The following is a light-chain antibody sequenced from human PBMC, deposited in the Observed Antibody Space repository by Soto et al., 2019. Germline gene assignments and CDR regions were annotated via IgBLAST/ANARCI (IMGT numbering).Light chain of an antibody. CDR1: QSVSSSY. J-gene: IGKJ2*01. V-gene: IGKV3-20*01. Sequence: EIVLTQSPGTLSLSPGERATLSCRASQSVSSSYLAWYQQKPGQAPRLLIYGASSRATGIPDRFSGSGSGTDFPLTINRLEPEDFAVYYCQQYGSSPETFGQGTKLEI. CDR3: QQYGSSPET. CDR2: GAS.